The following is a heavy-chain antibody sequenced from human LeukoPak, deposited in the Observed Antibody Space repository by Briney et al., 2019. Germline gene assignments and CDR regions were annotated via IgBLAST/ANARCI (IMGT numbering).Heavy chain of an antibody. J-gene: IGHJ6*03. CDR3: ARAALHSLSDYYFYMDV. CDR2: INPYSGGT. CDR1: GGTFSSYA. V-gene: IGHV1-2*02. Sequence: ASVKVSCKASGGTFSSYAISWVRQAPGQGLEWMGWINPYSGGTDSAENFQGRVTLSRDTSANTAYMELSGLTSDDTAVYYCARAALHSLSDYYFYMDVWGEGTTVTVS. D-gene: IGHD4-11*01.